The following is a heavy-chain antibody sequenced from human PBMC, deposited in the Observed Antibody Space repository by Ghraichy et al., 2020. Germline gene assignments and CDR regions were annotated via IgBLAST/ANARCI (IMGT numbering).Heavy chain of an antibody. CDR3: ARRRRNTAMAFDY. J-gene: IGHJ4*02. V-gene: IGHV4-59*01. Sequence: SETLSLTCTVSGGSISSYYWSWIRQPPGKGLEWIGYIYYSGSTNYNPSLKSRVTISVDTSKNQFSLKLSSVTAADTAVYYCARRRRNTAMAFDYWGQGTLVTVSS. CDR2: IYYSGST. D-gene: IGHD5-18*01. CDR1: GGSISSYY.